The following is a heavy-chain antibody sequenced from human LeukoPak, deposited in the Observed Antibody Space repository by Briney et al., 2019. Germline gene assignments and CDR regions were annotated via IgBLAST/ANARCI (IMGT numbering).Heavy chain of an antibody. CDR3: ASVEIWGAFHI. CDR1: GFTFRSYS. Sequence: GGSLRLSCAASGFTFRSYSMIWVRQAPGKGLEWVSSISSSSSYIYYADSVKGRFTISRDNAKNSLYLQMNSLRAEDTAVYYCASVEIWGAFHIWGQGTMVTVSS. J-gene: IGHJ3*02. D-gene: IGHD7-27*01. CDR2: ISSSSSYI. V-gene: IGHV3-21*01.